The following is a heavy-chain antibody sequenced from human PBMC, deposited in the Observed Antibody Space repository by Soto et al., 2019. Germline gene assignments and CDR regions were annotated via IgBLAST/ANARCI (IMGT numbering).Heavy chain of an antibody. CDR3: AKDLDYGDYISNAFDI. J-gene: IGHJ3*02. D-gene: IGHD4-17*01. V-gene: IGHV3-23*01. Sequence: PGGSLRLSCAASGFTFSSYAMSWVRQAPGKGLEWVSAISGSGGSTYYADSVKGRFTISRDNSKNTLYLQMNSLRAEDTAVYYCAKDLDYGDYISNAFDIWGQGTMVTVSS. CDR2: ISGSGGST. CDR1: GFTFSSYA.